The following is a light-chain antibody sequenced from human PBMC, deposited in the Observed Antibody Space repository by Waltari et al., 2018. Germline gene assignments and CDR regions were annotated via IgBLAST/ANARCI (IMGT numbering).Light chain of an antibody. J-gene: IGKJ1*01. CDR2: KAS. CDR3: QQYNSYPWT. V-gene: IGKV1-5*03. CDR1: QSVSNW. Sequence: DIQMTQSPSTLSASVGDRVTITCRASQSVSNWLAWYQQKPGRAPNLLIYKASSLEGGVPSRFSGSESGTEFTLTISSLQPDDFATYYCQQYNSYPWTFGQGTKVEIK.